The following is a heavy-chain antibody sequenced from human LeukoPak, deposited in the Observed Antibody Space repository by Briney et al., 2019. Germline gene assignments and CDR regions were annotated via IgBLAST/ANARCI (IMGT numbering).Heavy chain of an antibody. CDR1: GITFRSYT. D-gene: IGHD6-19*01. J-gene: IGHJ4*02. CDR3: ATLAVAGSGYYFDY. Sequence: GGSLRLSCAASGITFRSYTMNWVRQAPGKGLEWVSSTSSSTTYIYYADSVKGRFTISRDNAKNSLYLQMNSLRAEDTAVYYCATLAVAGSGYYFDYWGQGTLVTVSS. CDR2: TSSSTTYI. V-gene: IGHV3-21*01.